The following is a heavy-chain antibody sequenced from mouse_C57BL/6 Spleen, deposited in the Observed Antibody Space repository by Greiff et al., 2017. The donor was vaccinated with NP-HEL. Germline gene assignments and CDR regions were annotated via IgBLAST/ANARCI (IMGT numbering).Heavy chain of an antibody. CDR2: INPGSGGT. V-gene: IGHV1-54*01. J-gene: IGHJ2*01. CDR1: GYAFTNYL. D-gene: IGHD3-2*02. Sequence: QVQLKQSGAELVRPGTSVKVSCKASGYAFTNYLIEWVKQRPGQGLEWIGVINPGSGGTNYNEKFKGKATLTADKSSSTAYMQLSSLTSEDSAVYFCARGSSGYADYFDYWGQGTTLTVSS. CDR3: ARGSSGYADYFDY.